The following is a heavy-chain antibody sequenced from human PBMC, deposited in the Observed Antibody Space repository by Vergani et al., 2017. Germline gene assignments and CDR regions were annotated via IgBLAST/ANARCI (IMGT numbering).Heavy chain of an antibody. J-gene: IGHJ4*02. V-gene: IGHV5-51*01. CDR2: IYPGDSDT. Sequence: EVQLVQSGAEVKKPGESLKISCKGSGYSFTSYWIGLVRQMPGKGLEWMGIIYPGDSDTRYSPSFQGQVTISAAKSISPAYLQWSSLKASATAMYYCARHPGYSYGLLLIDYWGQGTLVTVSS. CDR3: ARHPGYSYGLLLIDY. CDR1: GYSFTSYW. D-gene: IGHD5-18*01.